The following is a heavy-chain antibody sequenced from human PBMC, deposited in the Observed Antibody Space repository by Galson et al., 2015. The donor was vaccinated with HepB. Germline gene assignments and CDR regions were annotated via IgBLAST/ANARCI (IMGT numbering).Heavy chain of an antibody. V-gene: IGHV1-3*01. Sequence: SVKVSCKASGYTFTTYAIHWVRRAPGQRLEWMGWISVGNGNTKYSQKVQDRVTITRDTSANTAYMELSSLGSEDTAVYYCARDRIPDPFFDYWGQGTLVTVFS. CDR2: ISVGNGNT. CDR1: GYTFTTYA. CDR3: ARDRIPDPFFDY. J-gene: IGHJ4*02.